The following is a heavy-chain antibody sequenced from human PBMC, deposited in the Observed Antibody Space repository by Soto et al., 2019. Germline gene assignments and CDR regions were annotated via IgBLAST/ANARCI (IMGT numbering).Heavy chain of an antibody. V-gene: IGHV1-46*01. CDR1: GYTFTSYY. Sequence: QVQLVQSGAEVKKPGASVKVSCKASGYTFTSYYMHWVRQAPGQGLEWMGIINPSAGSTSYAQKFQGRVTMTSDTSTSTVYMELSSLRSADKAVYYWARGYGWFDAWGQGTLVTVSS. J-gene: IGHJ5*02. CDR2: INPSAGST. D-gene: IGHD1-20*01. CDR3: ARGYGWFDA.